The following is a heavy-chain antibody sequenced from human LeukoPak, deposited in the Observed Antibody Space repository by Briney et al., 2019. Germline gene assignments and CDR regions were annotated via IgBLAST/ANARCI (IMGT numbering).Heavy chain of an antibody. CDR3: AKEMMAMTTVTETDY. V-gene: IGHV3-30*18. Sequence: PGGSLRLSCAASGFTFGSYGMHWVRQAPGKGLEWVAVISYDGSNKYYADSVKGRFTISRDNSKNTLYLQMNSLRAEDTAVYYCAKEMMAMTTVTETDYWGQGTLVTVSS. D-gene: IGHD4-17*01. CDR1: GFTFGSYG. J-gene: IGHJ4*02. CDR2: ISYDGSNK.